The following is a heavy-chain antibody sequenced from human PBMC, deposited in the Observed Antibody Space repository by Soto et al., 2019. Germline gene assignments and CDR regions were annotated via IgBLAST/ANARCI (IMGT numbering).Heavy chain of an antibody. CDR1: GGSFSGYY. CDR2: INHSGST. Sequence: QVQLQQWGAGLLKPSETLSLTCAVYGGSFSGYYWSWIRQPPGKGLEWIGEINHSGSTNYNPSLKSRVTISVDTSKNQFSLKLSSVTAADTAVYYCARRFPRITMVRRPDGGAFDIWGQGTMVTVSS. CDR3: ARRFPRITMVRRPDGGAFDI. V-gene: IGHV4-34*01. J-gene: IGHJ3*02. D-gene: IGHD3-10*01.